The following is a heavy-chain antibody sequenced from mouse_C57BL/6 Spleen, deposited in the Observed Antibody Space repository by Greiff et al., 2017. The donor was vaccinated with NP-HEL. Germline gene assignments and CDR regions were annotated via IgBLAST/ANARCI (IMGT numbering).Heavy chain of an antibody. CDR1: GYTFTSYW. CDR2: IDPSDSYT. J-gene: IGHJ3*01. CDR3: ARGYGSSSAWFAY. V-gene: IGHV1-59*01. D-gene: IGHD1-1*01. Sequence: QVQLQQPGAELVRPGPSVKLSCKASGYTFTSYWMHWVKQRPGQGLEWVGVIDPSDSYTNYNQKFKGKATLTVDTSSSTAYMQLSSLTSEDSAVYYCARGYGSSSAWFAYWGQGTLVTVSA.